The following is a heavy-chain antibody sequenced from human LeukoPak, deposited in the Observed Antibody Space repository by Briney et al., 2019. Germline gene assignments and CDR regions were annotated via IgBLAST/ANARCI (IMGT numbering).Heavy chain of an antibody. CDR3: ARGRYYYDSSDPAYFDY. D-gene: IGHD3-22*01. CDR2: IYYSGST. CDR1: GGSIGTYY. Sequence: PSETLSLTCTVSGGSIGTYYWSWIRQPPGKGLEWIGYIYYSGSTNYNPSLKSRVTISVDTSKNQFSLKLSSVTAADTAAYYCARGRYYYDSSDPAYFDYWGQGTLVTVSS. V-gene: IGHV4-59*12. J-gene: IGHJ4*02.